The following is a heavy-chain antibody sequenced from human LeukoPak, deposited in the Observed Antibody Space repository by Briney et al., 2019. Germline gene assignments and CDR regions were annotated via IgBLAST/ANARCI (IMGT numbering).Heavy chain of an antibody. V-gene: IGHV3-30*02. J-gene: IGHJ4*02. D-gene: IGHD6-19*01. CDR1: GFTFSSYG. Sequence: PGGSLRLSCAASGFTFSSYGMHWVRQAPGKGLEWVTFIQYDGSNKYYADSVKGRFTISRDNSKNTVYLQMNSLRTEDTAVYYCAKSLKSIAVAEGLLWGQGTLVTVSS. CDR3: AKSLKSIAVAEGLL. CDR2: IQYDGSNK.